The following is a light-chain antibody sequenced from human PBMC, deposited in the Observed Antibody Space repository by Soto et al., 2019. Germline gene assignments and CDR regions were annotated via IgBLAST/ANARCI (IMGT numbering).Light chain of an antibody. Sequence: EILMTQSPATLSVSQGERATLSCRASQSVAGNLAWYQQKPGQAPRLLIYGASTRATGIPARFSGSGSGTEFTLTISSLQSEDFAVYYCQQCSVWPRTFGQGTRLET. V-gene: IGKV3-15*01. J-gene: IGKJ5*01. CDR1: QSVAGN. CDR3: QQCSVWPRT. CDR2: GAS.